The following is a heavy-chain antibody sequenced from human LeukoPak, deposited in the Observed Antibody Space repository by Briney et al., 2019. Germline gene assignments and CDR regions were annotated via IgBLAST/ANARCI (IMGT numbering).Heavy chain of an antibody. CDR1: GGTFSSYA. CDR3: ARDYPPTTVTTFGYYYMDV. CDR2: IIPIFGTA. D-gene: IGHD4-11*01. Sequence: ASVKVSCKASGGTFSSYAISWVRQAPGQGLEWMGGIIPIFGTANYAQKFQGRVTITADESTSTAYMELSSLRSEDTAVYYCARDYPPTTVTTFGYYYMDVWGKGTTVTVSS. V-gene: IGHV1-69*01. J-gene: IGHJ6*03.